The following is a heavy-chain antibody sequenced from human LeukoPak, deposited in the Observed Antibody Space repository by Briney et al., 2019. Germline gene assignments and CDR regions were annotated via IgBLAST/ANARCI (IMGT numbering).Heavy chain of an antibody. V-gene: IGHV1-69*01. J-gene: IGHJ6*03. CDR2: IIPIFGTA. D-gene: IGHD2-15*01. CDR3: ARSLGVVAATWYYYYMDV. CDR1: GGTFSSYA. Sequence: SVKVSCKASGGTFSSYAISWVRQAPGQGLEGMGGIIPIFGTANYAQKFQGRVTITADESTSTAYMELGSLRSEDTAVYYCARSLGVVAATWYYYYMDVWGKGTTVTVSS.